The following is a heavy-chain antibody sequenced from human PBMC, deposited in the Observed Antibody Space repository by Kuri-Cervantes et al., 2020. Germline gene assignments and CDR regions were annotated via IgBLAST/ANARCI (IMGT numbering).Heavy chain of an antibody. J-gene: IGHJ1*01. D-gene: IGHD6-13*01. V-gene: IGHV4-61*01. Sequence: GSLRLSCTVSGGSVSSGSYYWSWIRQPPGKGLEWIGYIYYSGSTNYNPSLKSRVTMSVDTSKNQFSLKLSSVTAADTAVYYCARGRGSSWYYFQHWGQGTLVTVSS. CDR2: IYYSGST. CDR3: ARGRGSSWYYFQH. CDR1: GGSVSSGSYY.